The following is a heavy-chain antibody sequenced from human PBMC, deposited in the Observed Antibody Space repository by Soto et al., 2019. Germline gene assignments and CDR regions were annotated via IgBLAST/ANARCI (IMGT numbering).Heavy chain of an antibody. CDR1: GFTFSSYA. CDR3: AKDLRDCSSTSCYYINWFDP. J-gene: IGHJ5*02. Sequence: GGSLRLSCAASGFTFSSYAMSWVRQAPGKGLEWVSAISGSGGSTYYADSVKGRFTISRDNSKNTRYLKMNSRRAEDTAVYYCAKDLRDCSSTSCYYINWFDPWGQGTLVTVSS. V-gene: IGHV3-23*01. D-gene: IGHD2-2*01. CDR2: ISGSGGST.